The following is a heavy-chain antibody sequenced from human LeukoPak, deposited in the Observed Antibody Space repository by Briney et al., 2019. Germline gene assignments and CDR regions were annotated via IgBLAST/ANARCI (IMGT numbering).Heavy chain of an antibody. D-gene: IGHD5-18*01. Sequence: GGSLRLSCAASGFTVSSNYMSWVRQAPGKGLEWVSYISSSSSTIYYADSVKGRFTISRDNAKNSLYLQMNSLRAEDTAVYYCARGVVNSYGPSTLDYSDQRTLVTVSS. CDR1: GFTVSSNY. V-gene: IGHV3-48*04. CDR3: ARGVVNSYGPSTLDY. J-gene: IGHJ4*02. CDR2: ISSSSSTI.